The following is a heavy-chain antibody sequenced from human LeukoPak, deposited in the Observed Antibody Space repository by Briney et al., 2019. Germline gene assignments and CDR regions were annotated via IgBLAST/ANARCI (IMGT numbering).Heavy chain of an antibody. CDR3: ARGDNIAAAGNDYYFDY. D-gene: IGHD6-13*01. Sequence: GRSLRLSCAASGFTFSSYGMHWVRQAPGKGLEWVAVISYDGSNKYYADSVKGRFTISRDNSKNTLYLQMNSLRAEDTAVYYCARGDNIAAAGNDYYFDYWGQGTLVTVSS. CDR2: ISYDGSNK. V-gene: IGHV3-30*03. J-gene: IGHJ4*02. CDR1: GFTFSSYG.